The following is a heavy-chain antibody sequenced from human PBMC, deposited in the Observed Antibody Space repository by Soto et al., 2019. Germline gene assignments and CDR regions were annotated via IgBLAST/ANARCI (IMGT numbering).Heavy chain of an antibody. D-gene: IGHD4-4*01. CDR3: ARHYSPPPAYHYYGMDV. CDR1: GYSFTSYW. V-gene: IGHV5-10-1*01. J-gene: IGHJ6*02. Sequence: HGESLKISCKGSGYSFTSYWISWVRQMPGKGLEWMGRIDPSDSYTNYSPSFQGHVTISADKSISTAYLQWSSLKASDTAMYYCARHYSPPPAYHYYGMDVWGQGTTVIVSS. CDR2: IDPSDSYT.